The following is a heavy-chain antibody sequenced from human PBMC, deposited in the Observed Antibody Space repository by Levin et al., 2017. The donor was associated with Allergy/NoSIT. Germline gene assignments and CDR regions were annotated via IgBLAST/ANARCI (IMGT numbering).Heavy chain of an antibody. CDR2: IWYDGSNK. CDR1: GFTFSSYG. CDR3: ARDRESSGYFDY. D-gene: IGHD6-19*01. Sequence: GGSLRLSCAASGFTFSSYGMHWVRQAPGKGLEWVAVIWYDGSNKYYADSVKGRFTISRDNSKNTLYLQMNSLRAEDTAVYYCARDRESSGYFDYWGQGTLVTVSS. V-gene: IGHV3-33*01. J-gene: IGHJ4*02.